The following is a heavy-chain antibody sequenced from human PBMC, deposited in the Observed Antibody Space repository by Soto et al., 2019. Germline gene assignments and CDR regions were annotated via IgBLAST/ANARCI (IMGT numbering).Heavy chain of an antibody. V-gene: IGHV1-69*13. CDR1: GGTFSSYR. CDR2: IVPIYRTA. D-gene: IGHD6-19*01. J-gene: IGHJ4*02. CDR3: VRDSGANIRSS. Sequence: SVQVSCKASGGTFSSYRINWVRQAPGQGLEWVGGIVPIYRTADYAQKFQGRVTITADESARTSYMELRSLKSQDTAVYYCVRDSGANIRSSWGPGTLVTVCS.